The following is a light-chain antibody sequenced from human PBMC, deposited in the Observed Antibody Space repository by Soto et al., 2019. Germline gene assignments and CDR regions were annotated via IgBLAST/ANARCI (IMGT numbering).Light chain of an antibody. CDR2: GAS. CDR3: QQYGSSPPWT. V-gene: IGKV3-20*01. Sequence: EIVLTQSPGTPSLSPGERATLSCRASQSVSSSYLAWHQQKPGQAPRLLIYGASSRATGIPDRFSGSGSGTDFTLTISRLEPEDFAVYYCQQYGSSPPWTFGQGTKVDIK. CDR1: QSVSSSY. J-gene: IGKJ1*01.